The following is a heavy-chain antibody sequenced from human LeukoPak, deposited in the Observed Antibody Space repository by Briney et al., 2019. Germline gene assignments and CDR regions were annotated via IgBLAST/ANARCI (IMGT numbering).Heavy chain of an antibody. CDR2: INWNGGST. CDR3: ARVSDISVAAYFDY. V-gene: IGHV3-20*04. Sequence: RPGGSLRLSCAASGFTFSDYYMSWIRQAPGKGLEWVSTINWNGGSTGYADSVKGRFTISRDNAKNSLYLQMNSLRAEDTALYYCARVSDISVAAYFDYWGQGTLVTVSS. CDR1: GFTFSDYY. D-gene: IGHD6-19*01. J-gene: IGHJ4*02.